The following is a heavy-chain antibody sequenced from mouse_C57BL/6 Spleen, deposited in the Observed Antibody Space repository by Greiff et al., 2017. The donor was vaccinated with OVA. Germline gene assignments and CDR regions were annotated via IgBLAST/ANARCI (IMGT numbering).Heavy chain of an antibody. CDR3: ARRGRYYYGSSHWYFDV. CDR2: ILPGSGST. J-gene: IGHJ1*03. CDR1: GYTFTGYW. Sequence: LEESGAELMKPGASVKLSCKATGYTFTGYWIEWVKQRPGHGLEWIGEILPGSGSTNYNEKFKGKATFTADTSSNTAYMQLSSLTTEDSAIYYCARRGRYYYGSSHWYFDVWGTGTTVTVSS. V-gene: IGHV1-9*01. D-gene: IGHD1-1*01.